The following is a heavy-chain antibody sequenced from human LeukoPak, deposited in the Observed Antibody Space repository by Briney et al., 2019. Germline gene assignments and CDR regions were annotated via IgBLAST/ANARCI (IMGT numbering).Heavy chain of an antibody. D-gene: IGHD1-26*01. V-gene: IGHV4-39*01. CDR3: ARRSGSYYPGSRAFDI. CDR2: IYYSGST. Sequence: PSETLSLTCTVSGGSISSSSYYWGWIRQPPGKGLEWIGSIYYSGSTYYNPSLKSRVTISVDTSKNQFSLKLSSVTAADTAVYYCARRSGSYYPGSRAFDIWGQGTMVTVSS. J-gene: IGHJ3*02. CDR1: GGSISSSSYY.